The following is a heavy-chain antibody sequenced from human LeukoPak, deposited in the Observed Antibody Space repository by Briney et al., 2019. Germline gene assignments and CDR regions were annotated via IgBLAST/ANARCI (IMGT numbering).Heavy chain of an antibody. V-gene: IGHV1-18*01. J-gene: IGHJ4*02. D-gene: IGHD3-22*01. Sequence: ASVKVSCKASGYTFTSYGISWVRQAPGQGLEWMGWISAYAQKFQGRVTMTTDTSTSTAYMELRSLRSDDAAVYYCARRFNYYDSSGYYEGFYFDYWGQGTLVTVSS. CDR3: ARRFNYYDSSGYYEGFYFDY. CDR2: ISAY. CDR1: GYTFTSYG.